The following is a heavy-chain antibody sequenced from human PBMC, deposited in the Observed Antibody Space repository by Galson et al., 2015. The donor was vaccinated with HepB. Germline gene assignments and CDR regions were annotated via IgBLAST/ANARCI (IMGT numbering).Heavy chain of an antibody. D-gene: IGHD3-16*01. V-gene: IGHV3-33*08. CDR1: GFTFSSYG. J-gene: IGHJ4*02. CDR3: ARGGQSLDFFDY. Sequence: SLRLSCAASGFTFSSYGMHWVRQAPGKGLEWVAVIWYDASNKYYADSVKGRFTISRDNSKNALYLQMNSLRDEDTAVYYCARGGQSLDFFDYWGQGTLVTVSS. CDR2: IWYDASNK.